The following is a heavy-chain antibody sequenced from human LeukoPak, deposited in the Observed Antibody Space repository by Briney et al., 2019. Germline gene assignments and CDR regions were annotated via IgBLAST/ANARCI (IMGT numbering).Heavy chain of an antibody. CDR1: GDSINSAY. Sequence: SGTLSLTCAVSGDSINSAYWSWMRQPPGKGLEWIWHINCDGSGSYNPSLKRRVTMSVDTSTNQSSQKLSSVTAANTALYYGARRKGRGPNKDWFDPWGQGPLVTVSS. V-gene: IGHV4-59*08. D-gene: IGHD1/OR15-1a*01. CDR3: ARRKGRGPNKDWFDP. J-gene: IGHJ5*02. CDR2: INCDGSG.